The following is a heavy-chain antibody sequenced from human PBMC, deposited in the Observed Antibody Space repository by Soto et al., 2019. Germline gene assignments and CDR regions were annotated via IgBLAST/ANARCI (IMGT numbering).Heavy chain of an antibody. V-gene: IGHV1-8*01. Sequence: ASVKVSCKASGYTFTSYDINWVRQATGQGLEWMGWMNPNSGNTGYAQKFQGRVTMTRNTSISTAYMELSSLRSEDTAVYYCARETRPAYWVVVPAAPIHAFDIWGQGTMVTVSS. CDR3: ARETRPAYWVVVPAAPIHAFDI. D-gene: IGHD2-2*01. CDR1: GYTFTSYD. CDR2: MNPNSGNT. J-gene: IGHJ3*02.